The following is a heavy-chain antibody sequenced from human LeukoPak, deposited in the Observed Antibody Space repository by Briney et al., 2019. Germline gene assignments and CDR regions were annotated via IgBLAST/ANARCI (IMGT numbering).Heavy chain of an antibody. V-gene: IGHV3-23*01. CDR2: ISGSGGST. CDR1: GFTYSSYA. J-gene: IGHJ3*02. Sequence: TGGSLRLSCATSGFTYSSYAMSWIRQAPGKGLEWVSAISGSGGSTYYADSVKGRFTIPRDNSKNTLYLQMNSMRAEDTAVYYCAKEQNAFDIWGQGTMVTVSS. CDR3: AKEQNAFDI.